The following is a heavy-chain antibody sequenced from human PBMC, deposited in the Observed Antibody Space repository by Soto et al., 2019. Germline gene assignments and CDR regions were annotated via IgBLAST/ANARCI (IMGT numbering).Heavy chain of an antibody. V-gene: IGHV4-34*01. D-gene: IGHD3-22*01. CDR3: ARFYYDTVGGFDY. Sequence: SETLSLTCAVYGGSFSGYYWSWIRQPPGKGLEWIGEINHSGSTNYNPSLKSRVTISVDTSKNQFSLKLSSVTAADTAVYYCARFYYDTVGGFDYWGQGTLVTV. CDR1: GGSFSGYY. J-gene: IGHJ4*02. CDR2: INHSGST.